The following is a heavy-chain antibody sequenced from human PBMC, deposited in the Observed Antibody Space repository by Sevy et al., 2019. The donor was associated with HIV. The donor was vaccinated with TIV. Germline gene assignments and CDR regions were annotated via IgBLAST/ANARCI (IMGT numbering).Heavy chain of an antibody. Sequence: GGSLRLSCAASGFTVSSNYMSWVRQAPGKGLEWDSVIYSGGSTYYADSVKGRFTISRDNSKNTLYLQMNSLRAEDTAVYYCARDLSSRLYYYGMDVWGQGTTVTVSS. CDR2: IYSGGST. CDR1: GFTVSSNY. CDR3: ARDLSSRLYYYGMDV. V-gene: IGHV3-53*01. D-gene: IGHD6-13*01. J-gene: IGHJ6*02.